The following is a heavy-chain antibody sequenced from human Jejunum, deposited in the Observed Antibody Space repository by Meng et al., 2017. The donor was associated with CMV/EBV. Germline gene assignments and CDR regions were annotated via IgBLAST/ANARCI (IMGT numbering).Heavy chain of an antibody. CDR1: GYTFTNYY. V-gene: IGHV1-46*01. D-gene: IGHD3-16*01. Sequence: QVQLVQSGAEVTKPGASVKVSCKVSGYTFTNYYMHWVRQAPGQGLEWMGIINTSVGYTSHAQKFQGRVTMTRDTSTSTVHMEVSSLRSADTAVYYCARASRVLGGFDYWGQGALVTVAS. CDR3: ARASRVLGGFDY. J-gene: IGHJ4*02. CDR2: INTSVGYT.